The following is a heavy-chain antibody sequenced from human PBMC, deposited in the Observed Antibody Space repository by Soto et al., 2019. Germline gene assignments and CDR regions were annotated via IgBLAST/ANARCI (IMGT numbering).Heavy chain of an antibody. CDR3: ARDPSNYEGWFDP. J-gene: IGHJ5*02. D-gene: IGHD4-4*01. CDR2: IYYSGST. CDR1: GVSISSGGYC. Sequence: SETLSLTCTISGVSISSGGYCLSWIRQHPGKGLEWIGYIYYSGSTYYNPSLKSRVTISVDTSKNQFSLKLSSVTAADTAVYYCARDPSNYEGWFDPWGQGTLVTVSS. V-gene: IGHV4-31*03.